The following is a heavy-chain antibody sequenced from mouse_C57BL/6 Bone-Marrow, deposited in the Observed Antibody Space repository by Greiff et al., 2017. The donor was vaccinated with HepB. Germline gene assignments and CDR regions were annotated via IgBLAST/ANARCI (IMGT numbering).Heavy chain of an antibody. J-gene: IGHJ2*01. Sequence: SGPVLVKPGASVKMSCKASGYTFTDYYMNWVKQSHGKSLEWIGVINPYNGGTSYNQKFKGKATLTVDKSSSTAYMELNSLTSEDSAVYYCARRGPHFDYWGQGTTLTVSS. V-gene: IGHV1-19*01. CDR2: INPYNGGT. CDR1: GYTFTDYY. CDR3: ARRGPHFDY.